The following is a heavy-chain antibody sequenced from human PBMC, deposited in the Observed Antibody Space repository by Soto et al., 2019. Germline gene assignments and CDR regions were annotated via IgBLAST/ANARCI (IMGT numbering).Heavy chain of an antibody. CDR1: GFTFSNYG. Sequence: QVQLVESGGGVVQPGRSLRLSCASSGFTFSNYGMHWVRQAPGRGLEWVALILYDGSDKDYADSLKGRFTISRDNSKNMLYLQMNSLRTEDTAVYYCAKDERGDSLDHWGQGTLVTVNS. V-gene: IGHV3-30*18. CDR2: ILYDGSDK. J-gene: IGHJ4*02. D-gene: IGHD3-22*01. CDR3: AKDERGDSLDH.